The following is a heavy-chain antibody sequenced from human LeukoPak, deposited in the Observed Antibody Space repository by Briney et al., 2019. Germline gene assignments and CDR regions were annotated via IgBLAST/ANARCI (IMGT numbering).Heavy chain of an antibody. CDR2: ISGSGGST. CDR3: AKGADIVVVPAAYPVDY. V-gene: IGHV3-23*01. CDR1: GFTFSSYA. Sequence: PGGSLRLSCAASGFTFSSYAMSWVRQAPGKGLEWVSAISGSGGSTYYADSEKGRFTISRDNSKNTLYLQMNSLRAEDTAVYYCAKGADIVVVPAAYPVDYWGQGTLVTVSS. J-gene: IGHJ4*02. D-gene: IGHD2-2*01.